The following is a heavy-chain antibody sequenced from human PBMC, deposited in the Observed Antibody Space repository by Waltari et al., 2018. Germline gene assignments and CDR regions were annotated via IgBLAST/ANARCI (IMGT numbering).Heavy chain of an antibody. CDR1: GYTFSDYN. D-gene: IGHD2-15*01. V-gene: IGHV1-2*02. J-gene: IGHJ4*02. Sequence: QVQLLQSGAEVKMPGASVKVSCKASGYTFSDYNIHWVRQAPGQGLEWMGWGNPNSGVATYVQNFQGRVTMTRDTSITTAYMELRRLTADDTAVYYCARVDAAAVGYFDHWGQGTRVTVSS. CDR3: ARVDAAAVGYFDH. CDR2: GNPNSGVA.